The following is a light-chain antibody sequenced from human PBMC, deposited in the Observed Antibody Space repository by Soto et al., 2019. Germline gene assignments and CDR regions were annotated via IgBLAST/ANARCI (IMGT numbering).Light chain of an antibody. V-gene: IGKV4-1*01. CDR1: QSVLYSSNNKNY. CDR2: WAS. CDR3: QQYYSTPYT. Sequence: DIVMTQSPDSLAVSLGERATINCKSSQSVLYSSNNKNYLAWYQQKPGQPPRLLIYWASTRESGVPDRFSSSGSGTDFTLTISSLQAEDVAVYYCQQYYSTPYTFGQGTNLEIK. J-gene: IGKJ2*01.